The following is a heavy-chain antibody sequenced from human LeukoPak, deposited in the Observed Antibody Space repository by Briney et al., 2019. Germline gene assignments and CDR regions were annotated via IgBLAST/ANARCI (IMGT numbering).Heavy chain of an antibody. D-gene: IGHD2-2*01. CDR2: IYTSGST. CDR1: GGSISSGSYY. V-gene: IGHV4-61*02. J-gene: IGHJ6*02. CDR3: ARDAGYCSSTSCYILHYYGMDV. Sequence: SQTLSLICTVSGGSISSGSYYWSWIRQPAGKGLEWIGRIYTSGSTNYNPSLKSRVTISVDTSKNQFSLKLSSVTAADTAVYYCARDAGYCSSTSCYILHYYGMDVWGQGTTVTVSS.